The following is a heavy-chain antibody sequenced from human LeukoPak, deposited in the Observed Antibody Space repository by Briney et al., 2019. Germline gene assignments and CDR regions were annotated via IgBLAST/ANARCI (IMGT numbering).Heavy chain of an antibody. Sequence: GGSLRLSCAASGFTFSSFRMSWVPPAPGKGGVGVANKKQDGSEKYYVDSVKGRFTISRDNSKNTLYRQMNSLRAEDTAVYYCAKDPELTMIDYWGQETLVTVSS. CDR1: GFTFSSFR. CDR3: AKDPELTMIDY. D-gene: IGHD1-26*01. J-gene: IGHJ4*02. V-gene: IGHV3-7*03. CDR2: KKQDGSEK.